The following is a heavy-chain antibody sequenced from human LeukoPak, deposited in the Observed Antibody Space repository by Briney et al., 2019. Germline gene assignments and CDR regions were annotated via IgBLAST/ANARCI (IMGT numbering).Heavy chain of an antibody. CDR1: GFTFSSYS. CDR3: ARDGDYGDYVFDY. Sequence: PGGSLRLSCAASGFTFSSYSMNWVRQAPGKGPEWVSYISSSSSTIYYADSVKGRFTISRDNAKNSLYLQMNSLRAEDTAVYYCARDGDYGDYVFDYWGQGTLVTVSS. J-gene: IGHJ4*02. V-gene: IGHV3-48*01. D-gene: IGHD4-17*01. CDR2: ISSSSSTI.